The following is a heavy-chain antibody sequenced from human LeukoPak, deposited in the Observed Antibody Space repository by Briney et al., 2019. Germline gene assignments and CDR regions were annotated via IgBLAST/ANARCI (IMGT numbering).Heavy chain of an antibody. Sequence: GASVKVSCKATGYNFSVYYMHWERQAPGQGLEWMGWINPISGGTKYAQKFQGRVTMTRDTSISTAYMEVSSLASDDTAVYYCARTDGGDFDYPDQGTLVTVSS. CDR1: GYNFSVYY. CDR2: INPISGGT. J-gene: IGHJ4*02. CDR3: ARTDGGDFDY. D-gene: IGHD2-8*01. V-gene: IGHV1-2*02.